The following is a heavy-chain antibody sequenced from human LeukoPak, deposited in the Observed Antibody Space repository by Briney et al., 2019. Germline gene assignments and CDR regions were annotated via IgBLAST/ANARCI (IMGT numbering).Heavy chain of an antibody. D-gene: IGHD3-22*01. V-gene: IGHV1-8*01. CDR3: ARGLGDYYDTSGYYYAVPAH. CDR2: MNPNSGDT. J-gene: IGHJ4*02. CDR1: GYTFTTYD. Sequence: ASVKVSCKASGYTFTTYDITWVRQATGQGLEWMGWMNPNSGDTAYAQKFQGRVAMTRDTSISTAYMELSSLRSEDTAVYYCARGLGDYYDTSGYYYAVPAHLGQGTLVTVSS.